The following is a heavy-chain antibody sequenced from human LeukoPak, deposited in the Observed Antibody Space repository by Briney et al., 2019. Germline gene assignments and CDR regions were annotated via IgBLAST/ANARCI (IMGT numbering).Heavy chain of an antibody. CDR3: SRGAEIGYDSSGPAFDI. CDR1: GYTFTSYG. D-gene: IGHD3-22*01. J-gene: IGHJ3*02. Sequence: GASVKVSCKASGYTFTSYGISWVRQAPGQGLEWMGWISAYNGNTNYAQKLQGRVTMTTDTSTSTAYMELSSLRSDDTAVYFCSRGAEIGYDSSGPAFDIWGQGTTVTVSS. CDR2: ISAYNGNT. V-gene: IGHV1-18*01.